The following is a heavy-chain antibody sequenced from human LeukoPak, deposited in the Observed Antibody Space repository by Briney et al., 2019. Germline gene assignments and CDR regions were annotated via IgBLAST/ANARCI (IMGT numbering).Heavy chain of an antibody. CDR1: GFTFSSYA. D-gene: IGHD4-17*01. V-gene: IGHV3-23*01. Sequence: GGSLRLSCAASGFTFSSYAXXWXXXXXXXXXXXXXXISGSGGSTYYADSVKGRFTISRDNSKNTLYLQMNSLRAEDTAVYYCAKVADDYGDYDWFDPWGQGTLVTVSS. CDR2: ISGSGGST. J-gene: IGHJ5*02. CDR3: AKVADDYGDYDWFDP.